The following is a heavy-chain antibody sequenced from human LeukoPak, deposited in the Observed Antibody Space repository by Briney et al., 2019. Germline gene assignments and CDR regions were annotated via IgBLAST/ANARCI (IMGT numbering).Heavy chain of an antibody. CDR3: ARGDYDFWSAIPTGYMDV. V-gene: IGHV3-30*02. D-gene: IGHD3-3*01. Sequence: PGGSLRLSCAASGFTFSSYGMHWVRQAPGKGLEWVAFIRYDGSNKYYAGSVKGRFTISRDNAKNSLYLQMNSLRAEDTAVYYCARGDYDFWSAIPTGYMDVWGKGTTVTVSS. CDR1: GFTFSSYG. J-gene: IGHJ6*03. CDR2: IRYDGSNK.